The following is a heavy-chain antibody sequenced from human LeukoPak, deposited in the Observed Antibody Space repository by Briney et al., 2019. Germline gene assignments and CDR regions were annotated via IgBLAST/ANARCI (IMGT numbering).Heavy chain of an antibody. V-gene: IGHV3-11*01. J-gene: IGHJ4*02. Sequence: PGGSLRLSCAASGFTFSDYYMSWIRQAPGKGLEWVSYISSSGSTIYYADSVKGRFTISGDNAKNSLYLQMNSLRAEDTAVYYCAREVDTAMVWRGDYWGQGTLVTVSS. CDR3: AREVDTAMVWRGDY. CDR1: GFTFSDYY. D-gene: IGHD5-18*01. CDR2: ISSSGSTI.